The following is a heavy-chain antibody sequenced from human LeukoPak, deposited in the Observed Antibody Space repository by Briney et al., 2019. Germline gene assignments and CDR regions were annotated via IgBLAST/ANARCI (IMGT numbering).Heavy chain of an antibody. D-gene: IGHD3-3*01. Sequence: GGSLRLSCAASGFTFSSDSMDWVRQAPGKGLEWVSSISSSSTYIYYADSVKGRFTISRDNAKNSLYLQMNSLRAEDTAVYYCARDYDFCPREWGQGTLVTVSS. CDR1: GFTFSSDS. V-gene: IGHV3-21*01. J-gene: IGHJ4*02. CDR3: ARDYDFCPRE. CDR2: ISSSSTYI.